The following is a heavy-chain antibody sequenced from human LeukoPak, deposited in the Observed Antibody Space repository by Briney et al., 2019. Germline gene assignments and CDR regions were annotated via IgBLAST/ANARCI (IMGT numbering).Heavy chain of an antibody. V-gene: IGHV3-9*01. CDR1: GFTFDDYA. Sequence: GGSLRLSCAASGFTFDDYAMDWVRQAPGKGLEWVSGISWNSGSIGYADSVKGRFTISRDNAKNSLYLQMNSLRAEDTALYYCAKDGGLWFGELYYFDYWGQGTLVTVSS. CDR2: ISWNSGSI. CDR3: AKDGGLWFGELYYFDY. J-gene: IGHJ4*02. D-gene: IGHD3-10*01.